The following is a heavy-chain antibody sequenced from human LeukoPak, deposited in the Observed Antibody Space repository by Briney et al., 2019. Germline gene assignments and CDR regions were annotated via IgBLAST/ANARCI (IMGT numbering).Heavy chain of an antibody. J-gene: IGHJ6*03. CDR2: INPNSGGT. V-gene: IGHV1-2*02. Sequence: GASVKVSCKASGYTFTGYYMHWVRQAPGQGLEWMGWINPNSGGTNYAQKFQGRVTMTRDTSISTAYMELSRLRSDDTAVYYCARDQEYYDFWSGYRHYYYMDVWGKGTTVTVSS. CDR1: GYTFTGYY. D-gene: IGHD3-3*01. CDR3: ARDQEYYDFWSGYRHYYYMDV.